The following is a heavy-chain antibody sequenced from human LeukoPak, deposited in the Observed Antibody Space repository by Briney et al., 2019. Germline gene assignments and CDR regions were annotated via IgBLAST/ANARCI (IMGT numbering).Heavy chain of an antibody. J-gene: IGHJ4*02. CDR1: GFTFSSYG. Sequence: PGRSLRLSCAASGFTFSSYGMHWVRQAPGKGLEWVAIISYDGSNKYYADSVQGRFTISRDNSKNTLYLQMNSLRTEDTAVYYCARDKDYYDSSGDFDYWGQGTLVTVSS. CDR2: ISYDGSNK. V-gene: IGHV3-30*03. D-gene: IGHD3-22*01. CDR3: ARDKDYYDSSGDFDY.